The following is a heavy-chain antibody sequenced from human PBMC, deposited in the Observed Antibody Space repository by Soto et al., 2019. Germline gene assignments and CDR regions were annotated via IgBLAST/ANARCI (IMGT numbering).Heavy chain of an antibody. V-gene: IGHV3-21*01. D-gene: IGHD3-9*01. CDR1: GFTFSSYS. Sequence: PGGSLRLSCAASGFTFSSYSMNWVRQAPGKGLEWVSSISSSSSYIYYADSVKGRFTISRDNAKNSLYLQMNSLRAEDTAVYYCARDRPVLRYFDWVPQGYYYGMDVWGQGTTVTVSS. J-gene: IGHJ6*02. CDR3: ARDRPVLRYFDWVPQGYYYGMDV. CDR2: ISSSSSYI.